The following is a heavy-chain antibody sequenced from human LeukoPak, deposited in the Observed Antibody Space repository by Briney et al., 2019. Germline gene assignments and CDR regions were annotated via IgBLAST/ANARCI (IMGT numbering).Heavy chain of an antibody. CDR1: GFTFDDYG. V-gene: IGHV3-21*06. CDR2: ISSGGYTI. Sequence: RTGGSLGLSCAASGFTFDDYGMSWVRQAPGMGLEWVAFISSGGYTIAYADSLKGRFTISRDNAKNSLYLEINSLRAEDTAVYYCVRDICLYMACDPWRWVIWGQGTTVTVSS. D-gene: IGHD5-24*01. CDR3: VRDICLYMACDPWRWVI. J-gene: IGHJ3*02.